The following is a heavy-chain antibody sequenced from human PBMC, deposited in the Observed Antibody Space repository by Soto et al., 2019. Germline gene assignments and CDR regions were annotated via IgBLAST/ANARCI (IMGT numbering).Heavy chain of an antibody. V-gene: IGHV3-33*08. CDR3: ASCSNLYGDYDYYGIDV. Sequence: PGGSLRLSCAASGFTFSSYSMNWVRQAPGKGLEWVAVIWYDGSNKYYADSVKGRFTISRDNSKNTLYLQMNSLRAEDTAVYYCASCSNLYGDYDYYGIDVWGQGTTVTGSS. J-gene: IGHJ6*02. CDR1: GFTFSSYS. D-gene: IGHD4-17*01. CDR2: IWYDGSNK.